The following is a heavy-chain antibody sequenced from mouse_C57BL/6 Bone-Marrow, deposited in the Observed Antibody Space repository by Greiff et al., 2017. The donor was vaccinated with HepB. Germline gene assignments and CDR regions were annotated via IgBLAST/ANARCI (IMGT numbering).Heavy chain of an antibody. CDR3: AREVIYYGNFDY. J-gene: IGHJ2*01. D-gene: IGHD2-1*01. Sequence: VQLQQSEPELVKPGASVKISCKASGYTFTDYYMNWVKQSHGKSLEWIGDINPNNGGTSYNQKFKGKATLTVDKSSSTAYMELRSLTSEDSAVYYCAREVIYYGNFDYWGQGTTLTVSS. CDR2: INPNNGGT. CDR1: GYTFTDYY. V-gene: IGHV1-26*01.